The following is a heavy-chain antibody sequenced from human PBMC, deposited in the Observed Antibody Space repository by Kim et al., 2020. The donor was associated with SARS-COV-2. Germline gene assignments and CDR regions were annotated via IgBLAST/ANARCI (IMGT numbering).Heavy chain of an antibody. CDR1: GLTFSSYS. CDR2: ISSSSSYI. J-gene: IGHJ6*02. CDR3: ARDKEPAYYAFWSGYLDYYDGMDV. V-gene: IGHV3-21*01. D-gene: IGHD3-3*01. Sequence: GGSLRLSCAASGLTFSSYSMNWVRQAPGKGLEWVSSISSSSSYIYYADSVKGRFTISRDNAKNSLYLQMNSLRAEDTAVYYCARDKEPAYYAFWSGYLDYYDGMDVWGQGTTVTVSS.